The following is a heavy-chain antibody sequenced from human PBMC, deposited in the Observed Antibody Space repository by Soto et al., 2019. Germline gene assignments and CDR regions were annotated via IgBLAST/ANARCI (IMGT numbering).Heavy chain of an antibody. V-gene: IGHV3-7*01. Sequence: EVQLVESGGGLVQPGGSLRLSCAASGFTLSSYWMNWVRLAQGKGLEWVANIKKDGSQKNYVDSVKGRFTISRDNAKNSLYLQMSSLRAEDMAVYYCMTSVTTHDYWGQGTLVTVSS. J-gene: IGHJ4*02. CDR3: MTSVTTHDY. CDR2: IKKDGSQK. CDR1: GFTLSSYW. D-gene: IGHD4-17*01.